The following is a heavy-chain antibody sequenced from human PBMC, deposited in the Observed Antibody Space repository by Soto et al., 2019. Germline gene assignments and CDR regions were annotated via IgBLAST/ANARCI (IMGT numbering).Heavy chain of an antibody. CDR1: GGSISSYY. J-gene: IGHJ6*02. V-gene: IGHV4-59*01. CDR3: ARGLTYYDILVGLSYYYGMDV. D-gene: IGHD3-9*01. Sequence: SETLSLTCTVSGGSISSYYWSWIRQPPGKGLEWIGYIYYSGSTNYNPSLKSRVTISVDRSKNQFSLKLSSVTAADTAVYYCARGLTYYDILVGLSYYYGMDVWGQGTTVTVSS. CDR2: IYYSGST.